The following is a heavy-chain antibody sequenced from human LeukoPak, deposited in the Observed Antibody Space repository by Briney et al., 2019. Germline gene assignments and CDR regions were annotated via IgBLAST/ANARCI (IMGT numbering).Heavy chain of an antibody. CDR3: AKGAWFGELFSSFDY. CDR2: IRYDGSNK. CDR1: GFTFSSYG. Sequence: PGGSLRLSCAASGFTFSSYGMHWVRQAPGKGLEWVAFIRYDGSNKYYADSVKGRFTISKDNSKNTLYLQMNSLRAEDTAVYYCAKGAWFGELFSSFDYWGQGTLVTVSS. J-gene: IGHJ4*02. D-gene: IGHD3-10*01. V-gene: IGHV3-30*02.